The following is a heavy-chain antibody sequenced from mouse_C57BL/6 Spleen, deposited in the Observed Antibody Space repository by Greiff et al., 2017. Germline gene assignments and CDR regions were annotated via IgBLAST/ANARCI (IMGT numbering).Heavy chain of an antibody. CDR2: INPSSGYT. D-gene: IGHD2-1*01. CDR1: GYTFTSYS. J-gene: IGHJ2*01. Sequence: QVQLKESGAELAKPGASVKLSCKASGYTFTSYSIHWVKQRPGQGLEWIGYINPSSGYTKYNQKFKDKATLTADKSSSTDYMQLSSLTYEDSAVYYGAIYYGNLEDYWGKGTTLTVSS. CDR3: AIYYGNLEDY. V-gene: IGHV1-7*01.